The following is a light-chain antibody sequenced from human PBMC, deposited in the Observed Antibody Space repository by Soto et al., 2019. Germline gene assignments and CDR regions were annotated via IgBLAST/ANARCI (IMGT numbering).Light chain of an antibody. CDR1: QSLLHSNGYNY. Sequence: DLVMTQSPLSLPVTPGEPASISCRSSQSLLHSNGYNYLAWYLQKPGQSPQVLIYLGSKRASGVPERFSGSGSGTDFKLKISRVEAEDVGVYYCMQPLQTPWTFGQGTKVEIK. CDR3: MQPLQTPWT. V-gene: IGKV2-28*01. CDR2: LGS. J-gene: IGKJ1*01.